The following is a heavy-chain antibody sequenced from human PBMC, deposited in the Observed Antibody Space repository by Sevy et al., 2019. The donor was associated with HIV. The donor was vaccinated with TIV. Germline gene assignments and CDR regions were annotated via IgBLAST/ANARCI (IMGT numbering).Heavy chain of an antibody. CDR2: ISYDGSNK. CDR3: AKDQDLYSSGWYDY. J-gene: IGHJ4*02. CDR1: GFTFSSYG. D-gene: IGHD6-19*01. Sequence: GGSLRLSCAASGFTFSSYGMHWVRQAPGKGLEWVAVISYDGSNKYYADSAKGRFTISRDNSKNTLYLQMNSLRAEDTAVYYCAKDQDLYSSGWYDYWGQGTLVTVSS. V-gene: IGHV3-30*18.